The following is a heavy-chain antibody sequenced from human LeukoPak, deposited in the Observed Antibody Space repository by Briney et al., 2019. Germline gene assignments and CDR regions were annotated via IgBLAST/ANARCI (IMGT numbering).Heavy chain of an antibody. CDR3: ASSGYSSSWYGDFDY. CDR2: IYYSGST. D-gene: IGHD6-13*01. V-gene: IGHV4-59*01. CDR1: GGSISSYY. J-gene: IGHJ4*02. Sequence: SETLSLTCTVSGGSISSYYWSWVRQPPGKGLEWIGYIYYSGSTNYNPSLKSRVTISVDTSKNQFSLKLSSVTAADTAVYYCASSGYSSSWYGDFDYWGQGTLVTVSS.